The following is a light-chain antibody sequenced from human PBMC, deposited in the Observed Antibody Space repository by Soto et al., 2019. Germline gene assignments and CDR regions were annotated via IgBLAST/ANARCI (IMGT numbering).Light chain of an antibody. Sequence: QSALTQPRSVSGSPGQSVTISCTGTSCDVGGYNYVSWYQQHPGKAPKLMIYDVSKRPSGVPDRFSGSKSGNTASLTISGLQAEDEADYYCCSYEGSYPIYVFGTGTKLTVL. CDR2: DVS. CDR1: SCDVGGYNY. CDR3: CSYEGSYPIYV. V-gene: IGLV2-11*01. J-gene: IGLJ1*01.